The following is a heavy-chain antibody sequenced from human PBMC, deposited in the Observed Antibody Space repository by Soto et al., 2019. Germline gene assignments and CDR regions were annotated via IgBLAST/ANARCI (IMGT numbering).Heavy chain of an antibody. Sequence: SETQSLTSTVSGGNIGSSSYYWGWIRQPPGKGLEWIGSIFYIGSTYYNPSLKSRVTISVDTSKNHFSLKLSSVTAADTAVYYCARHENYYGDFDYWGQGILVTVSS. CDR2: IFYIGST. CDR1: GGNIGSSSYY. CDR3: ARHENYYGDFDY. J-gene: IGHJ4*02. V-gene: IGHV4-39*01. D-gene: IGHD3-10*01.